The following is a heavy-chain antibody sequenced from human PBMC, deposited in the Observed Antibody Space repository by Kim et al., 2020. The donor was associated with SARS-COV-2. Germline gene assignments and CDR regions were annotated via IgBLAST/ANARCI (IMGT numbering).Heavy chain of an antibody. CDR1: GGAFSGYY. V-gene: IGHV4-34*01. Sequence: YGGAFSGYYWSWIRQPPGKGLEWIGEINHSGSTNYNPSLKSRVTISVDTSKNQFSLKLSSVTAADTAVYYCAREDLGSGSYYKGYWGQGTLAT. CDR3: AREDLGSGSYYKGY. CDR2: INHSGST. D-gene: IGHD3-10*01. J-gene: IGHJ4*02.